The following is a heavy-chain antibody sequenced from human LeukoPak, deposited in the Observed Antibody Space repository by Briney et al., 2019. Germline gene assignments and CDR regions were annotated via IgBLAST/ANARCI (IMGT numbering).Heavy chain of an antibody. CDR3: ARDRSSSSWYSDFDC. V-gene: IGHV1-2*06. D-gene: IGHD6-13*01. CDR2: INPNSGGT. Sequence: ASVKVSCKASGYTFTGYYMHWVRQAPGQGLEWMGRINPNSGGTNYAQKFQGRVTMTRDTSISTAYMELSRLRSDDTAVYYCARDRSSSSWYSDFDCWGQGTLVTVSS. J-gene: IGHJ4*02. CDR1: GYTFTGYY.